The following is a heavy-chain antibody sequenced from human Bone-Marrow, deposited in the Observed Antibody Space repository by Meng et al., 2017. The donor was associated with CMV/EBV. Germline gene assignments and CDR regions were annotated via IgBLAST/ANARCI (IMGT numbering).Heavy chain of an antibody. CDR1: GFTFSPYW. Sequence: GESLKISCAASGFTFSPYWMSWVSQAPGKGLEWVAKIKQDGSEEYYVASVKGRFTISRDNAKNSLYLQMNSLRVEDTAVYYCARDKRRIDYSGQGTLVTVSS. J-gene: IGHJ4*02. CDR2: IKQDGSEE. V-gene: IGHV3-7*01. CDR3: ARDKRRIDY.